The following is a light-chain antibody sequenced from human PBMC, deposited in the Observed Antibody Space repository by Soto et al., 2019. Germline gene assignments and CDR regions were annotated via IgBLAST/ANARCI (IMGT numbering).Light chain of an antibody. Sequence: QSVLTQPPSASGTPGQSVIFSCSGSNSNIGINPVTWYQQLPGTAPKLVIYDNNQRPSGVPYRFSGSKSGTSASLAISGLQSEDEADYYCAAWDDSLDAAVFGGGTQLPVL. CDR3: AAWDDSLDAAV. V-gene: IGLV1-44*01. CDR2: DNN. CDR1: NSNIGINP. J-gene: IGLJ7*01.